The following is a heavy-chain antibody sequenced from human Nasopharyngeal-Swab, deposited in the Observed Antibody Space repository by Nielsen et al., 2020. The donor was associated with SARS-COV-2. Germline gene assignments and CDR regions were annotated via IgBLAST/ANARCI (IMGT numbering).Heavy chain of an antibody. CDR3: ARGHRSISMIVVVIATAHFYFDS. J-gene: IGHJ4*02. D-gene: IGHD3-22*01. Sequence: LETLSLTCAVYGGSFSGYYWSWIRQPPGKGLEWIGEINHSGTTSYNPSLKSRVTISSDTSKNQFSLKLSSVTAADTAVYYCARGHRSISMIVVVIATAHFYFDSWGRGTLVTVTS. V-gene: IGHV4-34*01. CDR2: INHSGTT. CDR1: GGSFSGYY.